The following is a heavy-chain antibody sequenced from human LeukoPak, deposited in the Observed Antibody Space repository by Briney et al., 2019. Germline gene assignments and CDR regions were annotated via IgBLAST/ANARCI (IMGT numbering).Heavy chain of an antibody. D-gene: IGHD3-9*01. Sequence: GGSLRLSRAASGXTLSSYNMNWVRQAPGKGLEWVSSISSSSSHIYYADSVKGRFTISRDNAKNSVYLQMNSLRAEDTAVYYCARAPYDILTGYSPYYFDSWGQGTLVSVSS. V-gene: IGHV3-21*06. CDR1: GXTLSSYN. CDR3: ARAPYDILTGYSPYYFDS. CDR2: ISSSSSHI. J-gene: IGHJ4*02.